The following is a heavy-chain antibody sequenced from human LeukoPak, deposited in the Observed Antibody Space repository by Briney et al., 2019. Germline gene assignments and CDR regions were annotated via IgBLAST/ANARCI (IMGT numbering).Heavy chain of an antibody. CDR3: ATDFYDST. CDR2: IRSNSDGGTI. CDR1: GFTFSNAW. V-gene: IGHV3-15*07. J-gene: IGHJ5*02. Sequence: EGSLRLSCATSGFTFSNAWMNWVRQAPGKGLEWVGRIRSNSDGGTIDYAAPVKGRFTLSRDDSKTTLYLQMNSLQTEDTAVYYCATDFYDSTWGQGTLVTVSS. D-gene: IGHD3-22*01.